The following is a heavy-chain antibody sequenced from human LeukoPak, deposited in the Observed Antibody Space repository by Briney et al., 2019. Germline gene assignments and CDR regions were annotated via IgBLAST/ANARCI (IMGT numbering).Heavy chain of an antibody. J-gene: IGHJ5*02. CDR1: NGSISSDTYF. Sequence: PSETLSLTCTVSNGSISSDTYFWSWIRQPAGKGLEWIGRMSSSGISTYSPSLKSRVTISIDTSRNQFSLKLSSVTAADTAVYYCAREWVAATNNWFDPWGQGTLVTLSS. D-gene: IGHD2-15*01. V-gene: IGHV4-61*02. CDR2: MSSSGIS. CDR3: AREWVAATNNWFDP.